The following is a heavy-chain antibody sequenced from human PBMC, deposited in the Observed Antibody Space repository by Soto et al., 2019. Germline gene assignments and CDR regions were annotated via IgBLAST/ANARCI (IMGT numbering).Heavy chain of an antibody. CDR2: IIPILGIA. Sequence: QVQLVQSGAEVKKPGSSVKVSCKASGGTFSSYTISWVRQAPGQGLEWMGRIIPILGIANYAQKFQGRVTINPDNATSTADMELSHLRSEDTAVYYCARGGRRDGYSAPFDYWGQGTLVTVSS. CDR1: GGTFSSYT. V-gene: IGHV1-69*02. D-gene: IGHD4-4*01. J-gene: IGHJ4*02. CDR3: ARGGRRDGYSAPFDY.